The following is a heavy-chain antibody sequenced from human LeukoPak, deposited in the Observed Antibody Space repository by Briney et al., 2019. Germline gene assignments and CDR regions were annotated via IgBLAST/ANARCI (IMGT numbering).Heavy chain of an antibody. CDR2: ISYDGSNK. CDR3: ARNPRRGRWFGELTD. Sequence: GGSLRLSCAASGFTFSSYGMHWVRQAPGKGLEWVAVISYDGSNKYYADSVKGRFTISRDNSKNTLYLQMNSLRAEDTAVYYCARNPRRGRWFGELTDWGQGTLVTVSS. D-gene: IGHD3-10*01. J-gene: IGHJ4*02. V-gene: IGHV3-30*19. CDR1: GFTFSSYG.